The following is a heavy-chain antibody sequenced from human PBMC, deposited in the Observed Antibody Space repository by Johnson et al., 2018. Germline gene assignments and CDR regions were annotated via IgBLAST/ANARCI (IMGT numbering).Heavy chain of an antibody. D-gene: IGHD4-17*01. CDR3: ARSQSAYYGDYVGAEYFQH. J-gene: IGHJ1*01. CDR1: GFTFSSYS. V-gene: IGHV3-21*01. Sequence: EVQLVESGGGLVKPGGSLRLSCAASGFTFSSYSMNWVRQAPGKGLEWVSSISSSSSYIHYADSLKGRFTISRDNAKNSLYLQMNSLRAEDTAVYYWARSQSAYYGDYVGAEYFQHWGQGSLVTVAS. CDR2: ISSSSSYI.